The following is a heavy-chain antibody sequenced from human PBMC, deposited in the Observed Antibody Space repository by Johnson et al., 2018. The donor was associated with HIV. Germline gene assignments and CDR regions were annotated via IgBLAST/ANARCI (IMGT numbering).Heavy chain of an antibody. D-gene: IGHD4-17*01. CDR2: IRYDGSNK. Sequence: QVQLVESGGGVVQPGGSLRLSCAAAGFTFSSYGMHWVRQAPGKGLEWVAFIRYDGSNKYYADSVKGRFTISRDNSKNTLNLQMNSLRAEDTAVYYCARAYGDYEDAFYIWGQGTMVTVSS. J-gene: IGHJ3*02. CDR1: GFTFSSYG. V-gene: IGHV3-30*02. CDR3: ARAYGDYEDAFYI.